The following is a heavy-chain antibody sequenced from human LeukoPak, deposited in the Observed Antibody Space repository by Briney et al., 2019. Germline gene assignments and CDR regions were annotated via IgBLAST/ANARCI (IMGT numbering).Heavy chain of an antibody. J-gene: IGHJ4*02. D-gene: IGHD6-25*01. V-gene: IGHV3-48*01. CDR2: ISTSSRTI. CDR3: ARGLGF. Sequence: GGSLRLSCAGSGFTFSSYDMNWVRQAPGKGLEWLAYISTSSRTIYYADSVKGRFAISRDNAKNSLYLQMNTLRAEDTAVYYCARGLGFWGQGTLVTVSS. CDR1: GFTFSSYD.